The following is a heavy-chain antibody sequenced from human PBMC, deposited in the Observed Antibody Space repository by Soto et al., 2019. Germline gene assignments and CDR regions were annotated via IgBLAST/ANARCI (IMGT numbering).Heavy chain of an antibody. V-gene: IGHV3-33*01. CDR3: ARVGEPYYYYYGMDV. D-gene: IGHD1-26*01. J-gene: IGHJ6*02. CDR2: IWYDGSNK. Sequence: VQLVESGGGVVQPGRSLRLSCAASGFTFSSYGMHWVRQAPGKGLEWVAVIWYDGSNKYYADSVKGRFTISRDNSKNTLYLQMNSLRAEDTAVYYCARVGEPYYYYYGMDVWGQGTTVTVSS. CDR1: GFTFSSYG.